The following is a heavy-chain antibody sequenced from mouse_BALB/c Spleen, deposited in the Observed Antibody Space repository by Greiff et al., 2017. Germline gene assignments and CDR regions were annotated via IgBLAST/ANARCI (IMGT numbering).Heavy chain of an antibody. V-gene: IGHV2-6-7*01. CDR1: GFSLTGYG. D-gene: IGHD2-1*01. Sequence: VQLVESGPGLVAPSQSLSITCTVSGFSLTGYGVNWVRQPPGKGLEWLGMIWGDGSTDYNSALKSRLSISKDNSKSQVFLKMNSLQTDDTARYYCARAYGNYDPYAMDYWGQGTSVTVSS. J-gene: IGHJ4*01. CDR2: IWGDGST. CDR3: ARAYGNYDPYAMDY.